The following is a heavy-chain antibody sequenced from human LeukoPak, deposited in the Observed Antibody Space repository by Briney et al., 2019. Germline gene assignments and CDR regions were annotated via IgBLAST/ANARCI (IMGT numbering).Heavy chain of an antibody. CDR3: ASRDKGYYYGMDV. CDR2: LYSGGST. V-gene: IGHV3-66*01. CDR1: GFTVSGNY. J-gene: IGHJ6*02. Sequence: GVSLRLSCAASGFTVSGNYMSWLRQAPGKGLEGGSLLYSGGSTYYADSVKGRFSIYRDNSKNTLYLQMNSLRAEDTAAYYCASRDKGYYYGMDVWGQGTTVTVSS. D-gene: IGHD5-24*01.